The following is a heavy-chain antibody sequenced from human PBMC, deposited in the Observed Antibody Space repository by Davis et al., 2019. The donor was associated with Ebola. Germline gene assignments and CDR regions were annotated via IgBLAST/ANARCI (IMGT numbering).Heavy chain of an antibody. V-gene: IGHV1-18*04. CDR1: GYSFTRYY. J-gene: IGHJ5*02. Sequence: ASVKVSCKTSGYSFTRYYVHWVRQAPGQGLEWMGWISAYNGNTNYAQKLQGRVTMTTDTSTNTAYMELRSLRSDDTAVYYCARSAITIFGVPMGWFDPWGQGTLVTVSS. D-gene: IGHD3-3*01. CDR2: ISAYNGNT. CDR3: ARSAITIFGVPMGWFDP.